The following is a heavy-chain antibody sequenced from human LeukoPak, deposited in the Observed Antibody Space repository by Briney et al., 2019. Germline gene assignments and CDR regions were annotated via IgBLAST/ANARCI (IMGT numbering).Heavy chain of an antibody. V-gene: IGHV4-34*01. D-gene: IGHD6-13*01. J-gene: IGHJ6*02. Sequence: SETLSLTCAVYGGSFSGYYWSWIRQPPGKGLEWIGEINHSGSTNYNPSLKSRVTISVDTSKNQYSLKLSSVTAADTAVYYCARLSIAADGGYYYGMDVWGQGTTVTVSS. CDR2: INHSGST. CDR1: GGSFSGYY. CDR3: ARLSIAADGGYYYGMDV.